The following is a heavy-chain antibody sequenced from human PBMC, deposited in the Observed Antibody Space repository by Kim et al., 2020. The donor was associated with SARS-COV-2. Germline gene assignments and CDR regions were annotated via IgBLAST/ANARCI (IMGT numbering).Heavy chain of an antibody. CDR1: GYSFSSYW. V-gene: IGHV5-51*01. Sequence: GESLKISRKGSGYSFSSYWIAWVRQMPGKGLEWMGSIYPGDSDTRYSPSFQGQVTISADKSISTSYLQWSRLKASDTAMYYCARPAGRQLDDGFDVCGQGTMVTVSS. J-gene: IGHJ3*01. CDR2: IYPGDSDT. D-gene: IGHD6-13*01. CDR3: ARPAGRQLDDGFDV.